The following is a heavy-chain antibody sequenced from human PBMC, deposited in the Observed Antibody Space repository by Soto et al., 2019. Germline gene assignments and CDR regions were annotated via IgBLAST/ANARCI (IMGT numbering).Heavy chain of an antibody. D-gene: IGHD3-10*01. CDR2: INHSGST. CDR3: ARGRFYGSGSYYIRYYFDY. V-gene: IGHV4-34*01. CDR1: GGSFSGYY. J-gene: IGHJ4*02. Sequence: ASETLSLTCAVYGGSFSGYYWSWIRQPPGKGLEWIGEINHSGSTNYNPSLKSRVTISVDTSKNQFSLKLSSVTAADTAVYYCARGRFYGSGSYYIRYYFDYWGQGTLVTVSS.